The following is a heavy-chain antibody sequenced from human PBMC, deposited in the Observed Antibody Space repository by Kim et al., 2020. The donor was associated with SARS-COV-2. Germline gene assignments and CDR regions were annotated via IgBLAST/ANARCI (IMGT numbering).Heavy chain of an antibody. J-gene: IGHJ6*02. D-gene: IGHD2-21*02. CDR2: IIPIFGTA. CDR1: GGTFSSYA. CDR3: ARGDFIVVVTAIPRYGMDV. Sequence: SVTVSCKASGGTFSSYAISWVRQAPGQGLEWMGGIIPIFGTANYAQKFQGRVTITADESTSTAYMELSSLRSEDTAVYYCARGDFIVVVTAIPRYGMDVWGQGTTVTVSS. V-gene: IGHV1-69*13.